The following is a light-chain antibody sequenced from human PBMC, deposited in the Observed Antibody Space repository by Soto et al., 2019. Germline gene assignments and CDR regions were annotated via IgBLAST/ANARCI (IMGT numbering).Light chain of an antibody. J-gene: IGKJ1*01. CDR3: MQALRTSWT. V-gene: IGKV2-28*01. CDR2: LGS. CDR1: QSLLHSNGYNY. Sequence: FLITKSPLTLLVTPGWPASLSSRSRQSLLHSNGYNYLGWYLQKPGQSPQLLIYLGSNRASGVPDRFSGSGSGTDFTLKISRVEAEDVGVYYCMQALRTSWTFGQGAKVDI.